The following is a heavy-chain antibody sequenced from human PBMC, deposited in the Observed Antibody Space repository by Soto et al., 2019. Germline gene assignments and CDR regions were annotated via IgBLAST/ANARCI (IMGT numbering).Heavy chain of an antibody. V-gene: IGHV1-8*01. CDR1: GYTFTSYD. Sequence: GASVKVSCKVSGYTFTSYDINWVRQATGQGLEWMGWMNPNSGNTGYAQKFQGRVTMTRNTSISTAYMELSSLRSEDTAVYYCARGLYCSGGSCYYGMDVWGQGTTVTVSS. CDR3: ARGLYCSGGSCYYGMDV. CDR2: MNPNSGNT. D-gene: IGHD2-15*01. J-gene: IGHJ6*02.